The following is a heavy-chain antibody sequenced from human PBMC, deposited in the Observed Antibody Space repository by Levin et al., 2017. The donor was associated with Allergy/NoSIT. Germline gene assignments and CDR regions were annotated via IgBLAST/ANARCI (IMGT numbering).Heavy chain of an antibody. D-gene: IGHD3-16*02. V-gene: IGHV4-39*01. CDR3: SRGGDYVWGSYRYKGDY. J-gene: IGHJ4*02. Sequence: SETLSLTCIVSGGSISSNEYYWGWIRQPPGKGLEWIGSISYSGTTYYSPSLKSRVTISVATPKNQFSLKLTSVTAAGTAVYYCSRGGDYVWGSYRYKGDYWGQGTLVSVSS. CDR2: ISYSGTT. CDR1: GGSISSNEYY.